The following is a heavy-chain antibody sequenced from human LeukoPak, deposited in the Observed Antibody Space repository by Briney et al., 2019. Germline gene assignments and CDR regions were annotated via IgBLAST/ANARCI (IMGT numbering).Heavy chain of an antibody. CDR2: IYYSGST. J-gene: IGHJ3*02. V-gene: IGHV4-39*01. Sequence: PSQTLSLTCAVSGGSISSSSYYWGWIRQPPGKGLEWIGSIYYSGSTYYNPSLKSRVTISVDTSKNQFSLRLSSVTATDTAVYYCARLHADYYDSSGPRDAFDIWGQGTMVTVPS. CDR3: ARLHADYYDSSGPRDAFDI. CDR1: GGSISSSSYY. D-gene: IGHD3-22*01.